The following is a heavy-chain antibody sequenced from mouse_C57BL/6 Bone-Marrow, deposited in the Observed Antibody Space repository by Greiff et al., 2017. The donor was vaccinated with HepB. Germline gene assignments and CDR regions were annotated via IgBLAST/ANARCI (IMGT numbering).Heavy chain of an antibody. CDR3: ARIPPEYFDV. J-gene: IGHJ1*03. Sequence: EVQVVESGGGLVKPGGSLKLSCAASGFTFSDYGMHWVRQAPEKGLEWVAYISSGSSTIYYADTVKGRFTISRANAKNTLFLQMTSLRSEDTAMYYCARIPPEYFDVWGTGTTVTVSS. CDR2: ISSGSSTI. V-gene: IGHV5-17*01. CDR1: GFTFSDYG.